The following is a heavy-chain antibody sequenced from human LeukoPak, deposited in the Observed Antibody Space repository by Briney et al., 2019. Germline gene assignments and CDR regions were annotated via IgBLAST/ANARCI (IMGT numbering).Heavy chain of an antibody. J-gene: IGHJ5*02. Sequence: ASVKVSCKASGYTFTSYGISWARQAPGQGLEWMGWISAYNGNTNYAQKLQGRVTMTTDTSTSTAYMELRSLRSDDTAVYYCARGIAAAGGATLSRGNKNWFDPWGQGTLVTVSS. CDR1: GYTFTSYG. CDR3: ARGIAAAGGATLSRGNKNWFDP. V-gene: IGHV1-18*01. D-gene: IGHD6-13*01. CDR2: ISAYNGNT.